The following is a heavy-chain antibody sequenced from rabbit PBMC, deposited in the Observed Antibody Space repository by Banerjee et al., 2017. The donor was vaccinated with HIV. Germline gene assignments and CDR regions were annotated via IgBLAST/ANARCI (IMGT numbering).Heavy chain of an antibody. CDR2: IYFSGGTT. Sequence: QEQLEESGGDLVKPEGSLTLTCTASGFSFSNSYYMHWVRQAPGKGLELIACIYFSGGTTYYASWAKGRFTISKTSSTTVTLQMTSLTAADTATYFCARLAAGYSDDNLWGPGTLVT. V-gene: IGHV1S45*01. CDR3: ARLAAGYSDDNL. D-gene: IGHD6-1*01. CDR1: GFSFSNSYY. J-gene: IGHJ4*01.